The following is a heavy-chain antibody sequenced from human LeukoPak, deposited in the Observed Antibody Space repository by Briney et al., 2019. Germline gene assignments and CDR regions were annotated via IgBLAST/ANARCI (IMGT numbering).Heavy chain of an antibody. CDR3: HCSGGSCYFDY. Sequence: PGGSLRLSWAASGFTVSSNYMSWVRHAPGKGLEWVSVIYSGGSTYYADSVKGRFTISRDNSKNTLYLQMNSLRAEDTAVYYCHCSGGSCYFDYWGQGTLVTVSS. J-gene: IGHJ4*02. CDR1: GFTVSSNY. V-gene: IGHV3-53*01. CDR2: IYSGGST. D-gene: IGHD2-15*01.